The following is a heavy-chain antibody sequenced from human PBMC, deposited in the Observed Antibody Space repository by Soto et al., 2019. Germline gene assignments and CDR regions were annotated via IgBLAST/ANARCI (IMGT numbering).Heavy chain of an antibody. CDR2: IYYSGST. V-gene: IGHV4-59*12. J-gene: IGHJ4*02. CDR3: ARGRGSGYYLIGY. D-gene: IGHD3-22*01. CDR1: GGSISGYY. Sequence: ETLSLTCTISGGSISGYYWSWIRQPPGKGLEWIGYIYYSGSTNYNPSLKSRVTISVDTSKNQFSLKLSSVTAADTAVYYCARGRGSGYYLIGYWGQGTLVTVSS.